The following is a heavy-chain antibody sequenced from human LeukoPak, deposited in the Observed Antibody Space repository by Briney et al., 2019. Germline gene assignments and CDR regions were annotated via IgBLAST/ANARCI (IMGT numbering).Heavy chain of an antibody. CDR1: GGSFSGYY. CDR2: INHSGST. Sequence: PSETLSLTCAVYGGSFSGYYWSWIRQPPGKGLEWIGEINHSGSTNYNPSLKSRVTISADTSKNQFSLKLSSVTAADTAVYYCARHEAWDYDSSAPGPGRFGYWGQGTLVTVSS. J-gene: IGHJ4*02. V-gene: IGHV4-34*01. D-gene: IGHD3-22*01. CDR3: ARHEAWDYDSSAPGPGRFGY.